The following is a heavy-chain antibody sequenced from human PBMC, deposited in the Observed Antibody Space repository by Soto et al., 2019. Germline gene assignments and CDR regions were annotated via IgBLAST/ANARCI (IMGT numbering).Heavy chain of an antibody. CDR1: GGSISSGGYS. Sequence: QLQLQESGSGLVKPSQTLSLTCTVSGGSISSGGYSWSWIRQPPGKGLEWIGYIYHWSTYYNPSLKSRVTISVDRSKNQFSLKLSSVTAADTAVYYCARITYCGGDCYRGFDPWGQGTLVTVSS. CDR2: IYHWST. CDR3: ARITYCGGDCYRGFDP. D-gene: IGHD2-21*02. V-gene: IGHV4-30-2*01. J-gene: IGHJ5*02.